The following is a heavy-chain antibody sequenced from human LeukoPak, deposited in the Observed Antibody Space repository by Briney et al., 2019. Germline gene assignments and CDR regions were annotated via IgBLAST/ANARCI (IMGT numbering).Heavy chain of an antibody. CDR2: IYSGGST. CDR1: GFTFSDYY. J-gene: IGHJ3*02. V-gene: IGHV3-53*01. Sequence: PGGSLRLSCAASGFTFSDYYMSWIRQAPGKGLEWVSVIYSGGSTYYADSVKGRFTISRDNSKNTLYLQMNSLRAEDTAVYYCARDLPAEAFDIWGQGTMVTVSS. CDR3: ARDLPAEAFDI.